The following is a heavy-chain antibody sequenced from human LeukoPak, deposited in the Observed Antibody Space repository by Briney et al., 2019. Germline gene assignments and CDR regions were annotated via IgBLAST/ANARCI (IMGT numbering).Heavy chain of an antibody. D-gene: IGHD3-3*01. Sequence: SETLSLTCAVYVGCFSGYYWSWIRQTPGRGLEWIGEINHSGSTNYKPSLKSRVTISVDTSKNQFSLKLSSVSAADTAVYYCARVPGYDFWSGYPPYYDAFDIWGQGTMVTVSS. V-gene: IGHV4-34*01. CDR2: INHSGST. CDR1: VGCFSGYY. CDR3: ARVPGYDFWSGYPPYYDAFDI. J-gene: IGHJ3*02.